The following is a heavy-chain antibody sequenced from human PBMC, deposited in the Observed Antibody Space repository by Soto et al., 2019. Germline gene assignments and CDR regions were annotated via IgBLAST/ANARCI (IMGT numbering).Heavy chain of an antibody. J-gene: IGHJ5*01. D-gene: IGHD3-10*01. CDR1: GVSISGGNV. CDR3: ARVLSGNKEWFDS. V-gene: IGHV4-4*02. Sequence: QVQLQESGPGLVKPWGTLSLTCAVSGVSISGGNVWSWVRQPPGKGLEWIGEVFDHGSTNYNPSLKRRVSMSVDKSQNDFSRNLTSVTAADTAVYYCARVLSGNKEWFDSWGQGILVTVSS. CDR2: VFDHGST.